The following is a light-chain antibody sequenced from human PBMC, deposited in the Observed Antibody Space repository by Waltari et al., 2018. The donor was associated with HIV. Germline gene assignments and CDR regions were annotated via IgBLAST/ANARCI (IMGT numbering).Light chain of an antibody. CDR1: SSDVGGYKH. CDR3: CSYAGDYNFAV. V-gene: IGLV2-11*01. J-gene: IGLJ3*02. CDR2: DVN. Sequence: QSALTQPRSVSGSPGQSVTISCTGTSSDVGGYKHVSWYQQFPGRVPKLIIYDVNKRPSGVPDRFSGSKSGDTAFLTISGLQSDDEADFYCCSYAGDYNFAVFGGGTKLTVL.